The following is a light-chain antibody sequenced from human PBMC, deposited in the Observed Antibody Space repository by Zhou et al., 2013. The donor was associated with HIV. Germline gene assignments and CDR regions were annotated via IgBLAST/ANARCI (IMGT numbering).Light chain of an antibody. CDR2: AAS. CDR1: QNIYNY. V-gene: IGKV1-39*01. Sequence: DIQMTQSPSSLSASVGDRVTITCRASQNIYNYLDWYQQKPGKAPNLLIYAASNLQGGVPSRFSGSGSGTYFTLTITSLQPEDFATYYCQQSYSTPRTFGQGTKVEIK. CDR3: QQSYSTPRT. J-gene: IGKJ1*01.